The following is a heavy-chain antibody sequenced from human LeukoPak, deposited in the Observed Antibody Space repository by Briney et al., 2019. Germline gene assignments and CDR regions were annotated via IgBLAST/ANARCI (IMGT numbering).Heavy chain of an antibody. Sequence: GGSLRLSCAASRFTFSNYWMHWVRQAPGKGLVWVSRINSDGSSTTSADSVKGRFTISRDNAKNTLYLQMNSLGAEDTAVYYCAKGGATVIDYWGQGTLVTVSS. CDR2: INSDGSST. J-gene: IGHJ4*02. V-gene: IGHV3-74*01. CDR3: AKGGATVIDY. D-gene: IGHD4-17*01. CDR1: RFTFSNYW.